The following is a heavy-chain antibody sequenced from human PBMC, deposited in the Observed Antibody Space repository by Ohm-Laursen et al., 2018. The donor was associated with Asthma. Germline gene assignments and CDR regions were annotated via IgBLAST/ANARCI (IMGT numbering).Heavy chain of an antibody. Sequence: SLRLSCAASGFTFSSYGMHWVRQAPGKGLEWVAVISYDGSNKYYADSVKGRFTISRDNSKNTLYLQMNSLRAEDTAVYYCARWGSLDYYGMDVWSQGTTVTVSS. CDR3: ARWGSLDYYGMDV. D-gene: IGHD1-26*01. J-gene: IGHJ6*02. CDR2: ISYDGSNK. V-gene: IGHV3-30*03. CDR1: GFTFSSYG.